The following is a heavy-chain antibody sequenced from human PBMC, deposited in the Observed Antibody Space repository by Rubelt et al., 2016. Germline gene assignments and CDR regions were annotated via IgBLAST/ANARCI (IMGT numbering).Heavy chain of an antibody. J-gene: IGHJ6*02. Sequence: GGSLRLSCAASGFTFSSYWMKWVRQAPGKGLEWVATIKGDGSEKYHVDSVKGRFTISRDNSKNSLYLQMNSLRTEDTALYYCAKGEYYYDSSGYYYPNSRSYYYYGMDVWGQGTTVTVSS. CDR2: IKGDGSEK. CDR1: GFTFSSYW. CDR3: AKGEYYYDSSGYYYPNSRSYYYYGMDV. V-gene: IGHV3-7*03. D-gene: IGHD3-22*01.